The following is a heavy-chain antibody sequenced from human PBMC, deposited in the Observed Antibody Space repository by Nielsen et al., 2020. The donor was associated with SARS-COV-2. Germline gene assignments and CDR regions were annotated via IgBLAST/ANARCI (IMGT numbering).Heavy chain of an antibody. CDR1: GFTFSDYY. V-gene: IGHV3-74*01. D-gene: IGHD3-22*01. CDR3: VRVRDDGHYYDTGPFDD. CDR2: INSDGSRS. Sequence: GESLKISCAASGFTFSDYYMNWVRQAPGKGLMWVARINSDGSRSAYADAVKGRFIMSRDNARDTLSLQMNSLSVEDTAVYYCVRVRDDGHYYDTGPFDDWGQGALVTVSS. J-gene: IGHJ4*02.